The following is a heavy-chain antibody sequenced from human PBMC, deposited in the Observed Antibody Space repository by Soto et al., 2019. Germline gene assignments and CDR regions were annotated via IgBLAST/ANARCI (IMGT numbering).Heavy chain of an antibody. V-gene: IGHV4-39*01. D-gene: IGHD3-3*01. J-gene: IGHJ5*02. Sequence: QLQLQESGPGLVKPSETLSLTCTVSGGSISSGSYYWGWIRQPPGKGLEWIGSSYYSGSTYYNPSLKSRVTMSVDTSKNQFSLSLSSVTAADTAVYYCARQKYYDVLSGYSKNWFDPWGQGTLVTVSS. CDR3: ARQKYYDVLSGYSKNWFDP. CDR2: SYYSGST. CDR1: GGSISSGSYY.